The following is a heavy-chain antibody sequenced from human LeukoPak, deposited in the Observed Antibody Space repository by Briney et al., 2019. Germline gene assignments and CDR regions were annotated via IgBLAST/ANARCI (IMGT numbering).Heavy chain of an antibody. Sequence: PSETLSLTRTVSGGSISSYYWSWIRQPPGKGLEWIGYIYYSGSTNYNPSLKSRVTISVDTSKNQFSLKLSSVTAADTAVYYCARGRYDFWSGYNPRYYYYYMDVWGKGTTVTVSS. CDR3: ARGRYDFWSGYNPRYYYYYMDV. J-gene: IGHJ6*03. V-gene: IGHV4-59*01. D-gene: IGHD3-3*01. CDR1: GGSISSYY. CDR2: IYYSGST.